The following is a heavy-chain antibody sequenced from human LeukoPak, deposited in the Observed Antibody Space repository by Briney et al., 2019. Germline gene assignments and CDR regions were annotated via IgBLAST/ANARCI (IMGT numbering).Heavy chain of an antibody. V-gene: IGHV6-1*01. CDR1: GDSVSSNSAA. Sequence: SQTLSLTCAISGDSVSSNSAAWNWIRQSPSRGLEWLGRTYYRSKWYNDYAVSVKSRITINPDTSKNQFSLQLDSVTPEDTAVYYCASGRYSGYDGADYYYGMDVWGQGTTVTVSS. D-gene: IGHD5-12*01. CDR2: TYYRSKWYN. J-gene: IGHJ6*02. CDR3: ASGRYSGYDGADYYYGMDV.